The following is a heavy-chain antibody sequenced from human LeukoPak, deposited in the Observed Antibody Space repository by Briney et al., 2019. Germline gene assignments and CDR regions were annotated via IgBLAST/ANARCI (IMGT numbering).Heavy chain of an antibody. Sequence: GGSLRLSCSASGFPFSSYAMHWVRQAPGKGLEYVSAISSNGGSTYYADSVKGRFTISRDNSKNTLYLQMSSLRAEDTAVYYCVKDPAVAGTRYFDYWGQGTLVTVSS. V-gene: IGHV3-64D*09. CDR1: GFPFSSYA. D-gene: IGHD6-19*01. CDR3: VKDPAVAGTRYFDY. J-gene: IGHJ4*02. CDR2: ISSNGGST.